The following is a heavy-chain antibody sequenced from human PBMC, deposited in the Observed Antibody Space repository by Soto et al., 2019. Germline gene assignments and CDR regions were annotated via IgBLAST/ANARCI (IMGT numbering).Heavy chain of an antibody. V-gene: IGHV3-74*03. J-gene: IGHJ4*02. CDR2: MTGDGRTT. Sequence: HPGGSLRLSCSASGFTFGDYWMHWFRQPPGKGPEWVSRMTGDGRTTQYADSVKGRFTASRDNAKSTLYLQMNSLRAEDTAVYYCATAEVDYWGPGTLVTVSS. CDR1: GFTFGDYW. CDR3: ATAEVDY.